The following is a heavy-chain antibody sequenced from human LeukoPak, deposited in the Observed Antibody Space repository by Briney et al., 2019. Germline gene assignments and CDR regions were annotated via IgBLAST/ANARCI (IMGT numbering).Heavy chain of an antibody. CDR1: RFTFSDYW. D-gene: IGHD3/OR15-3a*01. V-gene: IGHV3-74*03. CDR2: ITYDGSST. J-gene: IGHJ2*01. Sequence: PGGSLTLSCAASRFTFSDYWMHWVRQAPGKGLVWVSRITYDGSSTTSADSVKGRFTISRDNAKNTLYLQMNSLRAEDTAVYYCAREHVGRGNWYFDLWGRGTLVTVSS. CDR3: AREHVGRGNWYFDL.